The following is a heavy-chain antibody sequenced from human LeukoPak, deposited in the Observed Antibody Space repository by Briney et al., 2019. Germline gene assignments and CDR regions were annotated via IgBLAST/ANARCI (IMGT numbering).Heavy chain of an antibody. V-gene: IGHV3-7*01. Sequence: PGGSLRLSCAASGFTFSSYWMTWVRQAPGKGLEWVTNIKQDGSEKYYVDSVKGRFTISRDNAKNSLYLQMNSLRAEDTAVYYCARKTHVTGTYAFDIWGQGTVVTVSS. CDR1: GFTFSSYW. J-gene: IGHJ3*02. D-gene: IGHD6-19*01. CDR3: ARKTHVTGTYAFDI. CDR2: IKQDGSEK.